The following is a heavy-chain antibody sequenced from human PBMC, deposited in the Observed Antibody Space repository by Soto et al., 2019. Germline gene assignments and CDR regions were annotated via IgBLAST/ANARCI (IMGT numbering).Heavy chain of an antibody. CDR2: ISAYNGNT. CDR1: GYTFTSYG. J-gene: IGHJ6*02. D-gene: IGHD6-6*01. CDR3: TRGSSIAAQRLNYYYYYGMDV. Sequence: ASVKVSCKASGYTFTSYGISWVRQAPGQGLEWMGWISAYNGNTNYAQKLQGRVTMTPDTSTGTAYMELRSLRSDDTAVYYCTRGSSIAAQRLNYYYYYGMDVWGQGTTVTVSS. V-gene: IGHV1-18*01.